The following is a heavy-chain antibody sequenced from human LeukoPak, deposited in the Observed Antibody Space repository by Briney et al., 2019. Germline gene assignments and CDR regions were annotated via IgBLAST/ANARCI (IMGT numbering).Heavy chain of an antibody. D-gene: IGHD6-6*01. V-gene: IGHV1-18*01. CDR1: GYTFTSYG. CDR3: ARDGDSEYSGSEIDY. J-gene: IGHJ4*02. Sequence: ASVKVSCKASGYTFTSYGISWVRQAPGQGLEWMGWISAYNGNTNYAQKLQGRVTMTTDTSTSTAYMELRSLRSDDTAVYYCARDGDSEYSGSEIDYWGQGTLVTVSS. CDR2: ISAYNGNT.